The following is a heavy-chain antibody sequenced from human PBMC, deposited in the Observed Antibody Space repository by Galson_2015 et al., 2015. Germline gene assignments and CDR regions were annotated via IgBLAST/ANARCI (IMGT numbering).Heavy chain of an antibody. CDR3: AKDRDIASTIWGYFDH. Sequence: SLRLSCAASGFTFAKYGMGWVRQAPGKGLEWVSALSVSGGSTYYADSVKGRFTISRDNSKNTLFLQMHSLRAEDTAVYYCAKDRDIASTIWGYFDHWGQGTLVTVSS. CDR1: GFTFAKYG. CDR2: LSVSGGST. D-gene: IGHD5/OR15-5a*01. V-gene: IGHV3-23*01. J-gene: IGHJ4*02.